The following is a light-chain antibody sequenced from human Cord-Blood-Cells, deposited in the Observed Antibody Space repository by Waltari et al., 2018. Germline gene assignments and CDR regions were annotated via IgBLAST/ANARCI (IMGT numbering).Light chain of an antibody. Sequence: SHVLTQPPSVSVAPRKTARITCGGNNIGSKSVHWYQQKPGQAPVLVIYYASDRPSGIPERFSGSNSGNTATLTISRVEAGDEADYYCQVCDSSSDWVFGGGTKLTVL. CDR1: NIGSKS. CDR2: YAS. V-gene: IGLV3-21*04. CDR3: QVCDSSSDWV. J-gene: IGLJ3*02.